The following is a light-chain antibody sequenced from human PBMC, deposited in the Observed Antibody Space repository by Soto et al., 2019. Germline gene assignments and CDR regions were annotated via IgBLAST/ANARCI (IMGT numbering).Light chain of an antibody. Sequence: DIQLTQSPSTLSASVGDRVTITCRASQRIDRYLAWYQQKSGKAPNLLVYDASTLEGGVPSRFSGSGSATEFILTISSLQPDDFATYYCQQYKDGAWTFGQGTRVGVK. V-gene: IGKV1-5*01. CDR3: QQYKDGAWT. J-gene: IGKJ1*01. CDR2: DAS. CDR1: QRIDRY.